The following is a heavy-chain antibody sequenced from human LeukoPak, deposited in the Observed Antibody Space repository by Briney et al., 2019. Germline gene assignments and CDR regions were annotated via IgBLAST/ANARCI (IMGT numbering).Heavy chain of an antibody. CDR3: AREGGGAHYGSGPDY. D-gene: IGHD3-10*01. Sequence: ASVKVSCKASGYTFTSYAMHWVRQAPGQRLEWMGWINAGNGNTKYSQEFQGRVTITRDTSASTAYMELRSLRSDDTAVYYCAREGGGAHYGSGPDYWGQGTLVTVSS. CDR1: GYTFTSYA. CDR2: INAGNGNT. V-gene: IGHV1-3*01. J-gene: IGHJ4*02.